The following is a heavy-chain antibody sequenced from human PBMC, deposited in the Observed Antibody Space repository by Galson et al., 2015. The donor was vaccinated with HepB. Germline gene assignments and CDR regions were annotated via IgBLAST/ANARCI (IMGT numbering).Heavy chain of an antibody. CDR3: ARGGGYCSSTSCYTGMDV. Sequence: TLSLTCAVSGGSISSGCYSWSWIRQPPGKGLEWIGYIYHSGSTYYNPSLKSRVTISVDRSKNQFSLKLSSVTAADTAVYYCARGGGYCSSTSCYTGMDVWGQGTTVTVSS. J-gene: IGHJ6*02. CDR1: GGSISSGCYS. CDR2: IYHSGST. V-gene: IGHV4-30-2*01. D-gene: IGHD2-2*01.